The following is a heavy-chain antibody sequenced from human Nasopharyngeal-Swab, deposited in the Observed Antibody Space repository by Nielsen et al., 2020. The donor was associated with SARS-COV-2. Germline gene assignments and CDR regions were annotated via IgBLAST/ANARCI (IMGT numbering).Heavy chain of an antibody. J-gene: IGHJ4*02. V-gene: IGHV4-34*01. CDR2: INHSGST. CDR3: ARIEDCGSTSCYDYFDY. D-gene: IGHD2-2*01. Sequence: RQAPGKGLEWIGEINHSGSTNYNPSLKSRVTISVDTSKNQFSLKLSSVTAADTAVYYCARIEDCGSTSCYDYFDYWGQGTLVTVSS.